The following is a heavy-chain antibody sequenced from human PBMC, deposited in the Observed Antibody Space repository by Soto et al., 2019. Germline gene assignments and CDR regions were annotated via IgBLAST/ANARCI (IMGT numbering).Heavy chain of an antibody. D-gene: IGHD3-10*01. Sequence: QVQLVQSGAEVKKPGASVKVSCKASGYTFTSYAMHWVRQAPGQRLEWMGWINAGNGNTKYSQKFQGRVTITRDTSASTAYMELSSLRSEDTAVYYCARDRNYYGSGSYYNAYYYYYGMDVWGQGTTVTVSS. J-gene: IGHJ6*02. V-gene: IGHV1-3*01. CDR1: GYTFTSYA. CDR2: INAGNGNT. CDR3: ARDRNYYGSGSYYNAYYYYYGMDV.